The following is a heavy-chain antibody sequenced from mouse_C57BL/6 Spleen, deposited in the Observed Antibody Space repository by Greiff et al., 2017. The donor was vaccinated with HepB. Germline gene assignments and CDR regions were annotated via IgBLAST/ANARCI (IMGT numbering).Heavy chain of an antibody. Sequence: LQQSGEGLVKPGGSLKLSCAASGFTFSSYAMSWVRQTPEKRLEWVAYISSGGDYIYYADTVKGRFTISRDNARNTLYLQMSSLKSEDTAMYYCTRVYGNYRYFDVWGTGTTVTVSS. V-gene: IGHV5-9-1*02. CDR1: GFTFSSYA. D-gene: IGHD2-1*01. CDR3: TRVYGNYRYFDV. CDR2: ISSGGDYI. J-gene: IGHJ1*03.